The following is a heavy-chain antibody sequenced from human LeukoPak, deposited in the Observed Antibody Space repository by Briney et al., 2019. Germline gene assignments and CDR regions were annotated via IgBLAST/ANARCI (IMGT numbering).Heavy chain of an antibody. CDR1: GFTFSSYG. Sequence: PGGSLRLSCAASGFTFSSYGMSWVRQAPGKGLEWISSISGSGGSTYYADSVKGRFTISRDNSKNTLYLQMNSLRAEDTAVYYCAKDYKGVWLAYGSGSLESDYWAQGTLVAVSS. D-gene: IGHD3-10*01. J-gene: IGHJ4*02. CDR2: ISGSGGST. CDR3: AKDYKGVWLAYGSGSLESDY. V-gene: IGHV3-23*01.